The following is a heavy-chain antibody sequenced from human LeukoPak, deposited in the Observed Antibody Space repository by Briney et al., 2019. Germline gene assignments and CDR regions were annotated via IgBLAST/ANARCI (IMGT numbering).Heavy chain of an antibody. CDR3: ARAGSNSWSFDY. CDR1: GFSFSSYS. Sequence: GGSLRLSCAASGFSFSSYSMNWVRQAPGKGLEWVSSISSTSRSSYIFYAESVKGRFTISRDNTKNSLFLQMNSLVAEDTAVYYCARAGSNSWSFDYWGQGTLVTVSS. D-gene: IGHD6-13*01. CDR2: ISSTSRSSYI. J-gene: IGHJ4*02. V-gene: IGHV3-21*01.